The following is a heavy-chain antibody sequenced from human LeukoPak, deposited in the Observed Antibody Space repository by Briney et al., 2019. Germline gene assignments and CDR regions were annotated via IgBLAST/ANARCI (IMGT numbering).Heavy chain of an antibody. CDR1: GYSISSGYY. Sequence: SETLSLTCTVSGYSISSGYYWGWIRQPPGKGLEWIGSIYHSGSTYYNPSIKSRVTISVDTSKNQFSLKLSSVTAADTAVYYCANYCSSTSCPTPSYYFDYWGQGTLVTVSS. V-gene: IGHV4-38-2*02. D-gene: IGHD2-2*01. CDR2: IYHSGST. CDR3: ANYCSSTSCPTPSYYFDY. J-gene: IGHJ4*02.